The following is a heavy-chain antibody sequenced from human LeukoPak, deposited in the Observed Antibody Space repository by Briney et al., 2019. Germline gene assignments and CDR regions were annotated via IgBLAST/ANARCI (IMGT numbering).Heavy chain of an antibody. J-gene: IGHJ4*02. Sequence: GGSLRLSCAASGFTFSNYAVSWVRQAPGKGLVWVSRINSDGSSTSYADSVKGRFTISRDNAKNTLYLQMNSLRAEDTAVYYCARDAGLWFGESGGDYWGQGTLVTVSS. CDR1: GFTFSNYA. CDR3: ARDAGLWFGESGGDY. V-gene: IGHV3-74*01. D-gene: IGHD3-10*01. CDR2: INSDGSST.